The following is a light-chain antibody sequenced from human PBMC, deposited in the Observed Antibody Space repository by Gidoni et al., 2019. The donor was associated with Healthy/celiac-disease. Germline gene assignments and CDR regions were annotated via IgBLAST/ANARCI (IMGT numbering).Light chain of an antibody. Sequence: DIQMTQSPSSLSASVGDRVTITGRASQSISSYLNWYQQKPGKAPKLLIYAASSLQSGVPSRFSGSGSGTDFTLTISSLQPEDFATYYGQQSYSTLFTFGPGTKVDIK. J-gene: IGKJ3*01. CDR2: AAS. V-gene: IGKV1-39*01. CDR1: QSISSY. CDR3: QQSYSTLFT.